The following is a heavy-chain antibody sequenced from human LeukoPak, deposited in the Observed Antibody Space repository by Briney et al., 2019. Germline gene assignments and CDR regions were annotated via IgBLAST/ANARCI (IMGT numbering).Heavy chain of an antibody. CDR2: IYYSGST. CDR3: AALTIAVAGDFDY. J-gene: IGHJ4*02. D-gene: IGHD6-19*01. Sequence: PSETLSLTCTVSGGSISSSSYYWGWIRQPPGKGLEWIGSIYYSGSTYYNPSLKSRVTISVDTSKNQFSLKLSSVTAADTAVYYCAALTIAVAGDFDYWGQGTLVTVSS. V-gene: IGHV4-39*07. CDR1: GGSISSSSYY.